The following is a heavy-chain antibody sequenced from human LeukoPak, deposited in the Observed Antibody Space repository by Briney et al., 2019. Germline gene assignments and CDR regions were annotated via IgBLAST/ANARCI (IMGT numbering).Heavy chain of an antibody. CDR1: GGSIXSYY. Sequence: ETLSLTCXXXGGSIXSYYWSWIRQPPGKGLEWIGYIYYSGSTNYNPSLKSRVTISVDTSKNQFSLKLSSVTAADTAVYYCARGSSWPEYFQHWGQGTLVTVSS. CDR3: ARGSSWPEYFQH. J-gene: IGHJ1*01. D-gene: IGHD6-13*01. V-gene: IGHV4-59*01. CDR2: IYYSGST.